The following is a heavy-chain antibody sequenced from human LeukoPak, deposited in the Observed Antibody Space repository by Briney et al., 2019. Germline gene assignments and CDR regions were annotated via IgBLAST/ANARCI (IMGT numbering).Heavy chain of an antibody. CDR3: ARGVPAALGSFDY. CDR2: MNPNSGAT. Sequence: ASVKVSCKASGYTFTSYDFNWLRQATGQGPEWMGWMNPNSGATGYAQKFQGRVTMTRSASINTAYMELSNLRSEDTAVYYCARGVPAALGSFDYWGQGTLVTVSS. D-gene: IGHD2-2*01. V-gene: IGHV1-8*01. CDR1: GYTFTSYD. J-gene: IGHJ4*02.